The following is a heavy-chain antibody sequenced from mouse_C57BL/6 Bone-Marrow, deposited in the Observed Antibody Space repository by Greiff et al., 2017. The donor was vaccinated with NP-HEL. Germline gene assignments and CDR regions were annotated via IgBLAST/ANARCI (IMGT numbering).Heavy chain of an antibody. Sequence: EVQRVESGPGLVKPSQSLSLTCSVTGYSITSGYYWNWIRQFPGNKLEWMGYISYDGSNNYNPSLKNRISITRDTSKNQFFLKLNSVTTEDTATYYCVRAPYYYGSSSWFAYWGQGTLVTVSA. CDR1: GYSITSGYY. D-gene: IGHD1-1*01. V-gene: IGHV3-6*01. CDR3: VRAPYYYGSSSWFAY. J-gene: IGHJ3*01. CDR2: ISYDGSN.